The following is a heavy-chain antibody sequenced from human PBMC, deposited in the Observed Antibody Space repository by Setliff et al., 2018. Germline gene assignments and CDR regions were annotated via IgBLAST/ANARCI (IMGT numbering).Heavy chain of an antibody. J-gene: IGHJ5*02. D-gene: IGHD2-15*01. Sequence: TLSLTCPVSGCSVSNSGFFWGWLRQAPGKGLEWIGNIYDSGSSNYNASHKSRLIIKRDTSKNQISLKLTSVTAADTAVYYCGRGFSRIEGWGNWFDPWGQGIWVTVSS. CDR1: GCSVSNSGFF. CDR2: IYDSGSS. V-gene: IGHV4-39*01. CDR3: GRGFSRIEGWGNWFDP.